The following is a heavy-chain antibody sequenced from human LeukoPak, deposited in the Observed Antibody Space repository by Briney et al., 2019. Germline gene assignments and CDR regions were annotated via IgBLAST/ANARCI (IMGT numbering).Heavy chain of an antibody. CDR2: IKQDGSEK. CDR3: ARVNRDSGSYYPPAGFDY. D-gene: IGHD1-26*01. J-gene: IGHJ4*02. CDR1: GFTFDDYG. V-gene: IGHV3-7*01. Sequence: PGGSLRLSCAASGFTFDDYGMHWVRQAPGKGLEWVANIKQDGSEKYYEDSVKGRFTISRDNAKNSLYLQMNSLRAEDTAVYYCARVNRDSGSYYPPAGFDYWGQGTLVTVSS.